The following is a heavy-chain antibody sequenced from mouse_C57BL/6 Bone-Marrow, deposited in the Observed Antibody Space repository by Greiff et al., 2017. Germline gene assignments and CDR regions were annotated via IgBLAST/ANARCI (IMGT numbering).Heavy chain of an antibody. CDR1: GYTFTDHT. D-gene: IGHD1-1*01. Sequence: QVQLKESDAELVKPGASVKISCKVSGYTFTDHTIHWMKQRPEQGLEWIGYIYPRDGSTKYNEKFKGKATLTADKSSSTAYMQLTSLTSEDSAVYYCARRGLHYGSSYGYFDVWGTGTTVTVSS. V-gene: IGHV1-78*01. CDR2: IYPRDGST. CDR3: ARRGLHYGSSYGYFDV. J-gene: IGHJ1*03.